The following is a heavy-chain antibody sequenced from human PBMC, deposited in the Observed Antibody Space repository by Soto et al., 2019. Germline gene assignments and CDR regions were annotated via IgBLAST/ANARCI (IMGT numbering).Heavy chain of an antibody. Sequence: GGSLRLSCAASGFTFSSYGMHWVRQAPGKGLEWVAVTSYDGSNKYYADSVKGRFTISRDNSKNTLYLQMNSLRAEDTAVYYCAKDLYGTFSPTFDYWGQGTLVTVFS. J-gene: IGHJ4*02. CDR1: GFTFSSYG. D-gene: IGHD2-8*01. CDR2: TSYDGSNK. CDR3: AKDLYGTFSPTFDY. V-gene: IGHV3-30*18.